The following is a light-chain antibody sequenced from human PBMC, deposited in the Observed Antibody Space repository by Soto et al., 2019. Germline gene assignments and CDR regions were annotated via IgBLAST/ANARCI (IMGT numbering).Light chain of an antibody. CDR1: QSVSSSY. J-gene: IGKJ4*01. CDR2: GAS. CDR3: QQYRT. V-gene: IGKV3-20*01. Sequence: EIVLTQSPGTLSLSPGERATLSCRASQSVSSSYLAWYQQKPGQAPRLLIYGASSRATGIPDRFSGSGSGTDFTLTISRLEPEDFAVYYCQQYRTLGGGNKVEIK.